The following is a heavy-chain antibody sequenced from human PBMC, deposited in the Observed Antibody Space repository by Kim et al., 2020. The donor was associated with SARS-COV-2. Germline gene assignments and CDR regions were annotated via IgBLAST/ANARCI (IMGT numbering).Heavy chain of an antibody. Sequence: SVKVSCKASGGTFSSYAISWVRQAPGQGLEWMGGIIPIFGTANYAQKFQGRVTITADESTSTAYMELSSLRSEDTAVYYCARKGPPPLRHWYYFDYWGQGTLVTVSS. CDR1: GGTFSSYA. CDR3: ARKGPPPLRHWYYFDY. D-gene: IGHD2-8*02. CDR2: IIPIFGTA. J-gene: IGHJ4*02. V-gene: IGHV1-69*13.